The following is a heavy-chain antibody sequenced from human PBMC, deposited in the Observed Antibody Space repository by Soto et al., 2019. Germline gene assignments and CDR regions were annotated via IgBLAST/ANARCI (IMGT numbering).Heavy chain of an antibody. CDR2: ISASGTT. J-gene: IGHJ2*01. V-gene: IGHV4-4*07. Sequence: QVQLQESGPGLVKPSEPLSLICTVSGDSISNFYWRWIRQPTGKGLESLGRISASGTTNYNPSLLSRGAMSLDTSKNQFSLRLTSLSAADTAVYFCARGMGRYFDLWGRGTLVTVFS. D-gene: IGHD2-8*01. CDR1: GDSISNFY. CDR3: ARGMGRYFDL.